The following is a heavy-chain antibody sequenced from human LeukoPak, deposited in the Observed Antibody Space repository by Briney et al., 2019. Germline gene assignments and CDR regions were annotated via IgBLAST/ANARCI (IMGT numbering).Heavy chain of an antibody. CDR2: ISSSSSYI. D-gene: IGHD6-13*01. V-gene: IGHV3-21*01. CDR1: GFTFSSYE. CDR3: ARDRESSSWFDY. J-gene: IGHJ4*02. Sequence: GGSLRLSCAASGFTFSSYEMNWVRQAPAKGLEWVSSISSSSSYIYYADSVKGRFTISRDNAKNSLYLQMNSLRAEDTAVYYCARDRESSSWFDYWGQGTLVTVSS.